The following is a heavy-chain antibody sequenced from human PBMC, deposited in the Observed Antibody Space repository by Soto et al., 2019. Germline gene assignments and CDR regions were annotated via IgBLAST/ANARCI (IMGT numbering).Heavy chain of an antibody. Sequence: QVQLVQSGAEVKKPGSSVKVSCKASGGSLTNYGVSWVRQAPGQGLEWMGGIIPVFGTANYAQKFQGRVTIAAEDSKSTVLMDVRSLRSEETAVYYCAGGDASKFGVTNYYGMDVWGQGTTVTVSS. CDR3: AGGDASKFGVTNYYGMDV. CDR1: GGSLTNYG. J-gene: IGHJ6*02. D-gene: IGHD3-10*01. V-gene: IGHV1-69*12. CDR2: IIPVFGTA.